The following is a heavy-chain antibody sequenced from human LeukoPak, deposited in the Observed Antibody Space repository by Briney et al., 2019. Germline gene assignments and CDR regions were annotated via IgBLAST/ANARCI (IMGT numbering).Heavy chain of an antibody. V-gene: IGHV4-34*01. Sequence: SETLSLTCAVYGGSFSGYYWSWIRQPPGKGLEWIGEINHSGSTNYNPSLKSRVTISVDTSKNQFSLKLSSVTAADTAVYYCASGYYNNLDYWGQGTLVTVSS. D-gene: IGHD3-10*01. CDR1: GGSFSGYY. J-gene: IGHJ4*02. CDR2: INHSGST. CDR3: ASGYYNNLDY.